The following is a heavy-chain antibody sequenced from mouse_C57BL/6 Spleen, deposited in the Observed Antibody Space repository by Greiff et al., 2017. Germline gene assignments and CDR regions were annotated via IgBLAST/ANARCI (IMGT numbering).Heavy chain of an antibody. D-gene: IGHD1-1*01. V-gene: IGHV1-69*01. CDR2: IDPSDSYT. J-gene: IGHJ2*01. Sequence: QVQLQQPGAELVMPGASVKLSCKASGYTFTSYWMHWVKQRPGQGLEWIGEIDPSDSYTNYTQKFKGKATLTADKSSSTAYMQLSSLTSEDSAVYFCARGYYGSSYLDYWGQGTTLTVSS. CDR3: ARGYYGSSYLDY. CDR1: GYTFTSYW.